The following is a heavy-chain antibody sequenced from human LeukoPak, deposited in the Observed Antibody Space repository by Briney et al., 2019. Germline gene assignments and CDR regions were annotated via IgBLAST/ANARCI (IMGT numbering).Heavy chain of an antibody. CDR3: ARDRAIFSLKNAFDI. D-gene: IGHD3-9*01. J-gene: IGHJ3*02. CDR1: GGSISSYY. CDR2: IYYSGST. Sequence: KASETLSLTCTVSGGSISSYYWSWIRQPPGKGLEWIGYIYYSGSTNYNPSLKSRVTISVDTSKNQFSLKLSSVTAADTAVYYCARDRAIFSLKNAFDIWGQGTMVTVSS. V-gene: IGHV4-59*01.